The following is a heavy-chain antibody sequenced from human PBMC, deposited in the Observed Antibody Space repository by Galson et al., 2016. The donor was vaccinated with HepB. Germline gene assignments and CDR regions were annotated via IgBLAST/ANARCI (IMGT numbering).Heavy chain of an antibody. CDR1: GDSVSSNSAG. CDR3: ARSYLLGRGFGW. J-gene: IGHJ4*02. D-gene: IGHD7-27*01. CDR2: TYYRSNWRN. Sequence: CAISGDSVSSNSAGWNWIRQSPSRGLEWLGRTYYRSNWRNDYADSVKSRITLNPDTSKNQFSLQLNSVTPEDTAVYYCARSYLLGRGFGWWGQGTLVTVSS. V-gene: IGHV6-1*01.